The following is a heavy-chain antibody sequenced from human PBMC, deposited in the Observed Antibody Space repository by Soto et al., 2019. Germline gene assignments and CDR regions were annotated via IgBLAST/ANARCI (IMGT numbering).Heavy chain of an antibody. CDR3: ARGLAKYYYDSSGYGLANDY. Sequence: QVQLVQSGAEVKKPGASVKVSCKASGYTFTSYYMHWVRQAPGQGLEWMGIINPSSDSTTYAQKLQGRVPMTRDTSTSTVYMELSSLRSEDTAVYYCARGLAKYYYDSSGYGLANDYWGQGALVTVSS. CDR2: INPSSDST. CDR1: GYTFTSYY. V-gene: IGHV1-46*01. D-gene: IGHD3-22*01. J-gene: IGHJ4*02.